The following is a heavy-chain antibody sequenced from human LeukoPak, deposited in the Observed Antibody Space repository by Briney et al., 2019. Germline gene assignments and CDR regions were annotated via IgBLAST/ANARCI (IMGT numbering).Heavy chain of an antibody. J-gene: IGHJ4*02. V-gene: IGHV4-59*01. D-gene: IGHD6-19*01. CDR3: ARGMSMGAVAAPFDY. Sequence: SGGSISSXXXXXXRXXPGKXXXXXXYIYYSGSTNYNPSLKSRVTISVDTSKNQFSLRLSSVTAADTAVYYCARGMSMGAVAAPFDYWGQGTLVTVSS. CDR1: GGSISSXX. CDR2: IYYSGST.